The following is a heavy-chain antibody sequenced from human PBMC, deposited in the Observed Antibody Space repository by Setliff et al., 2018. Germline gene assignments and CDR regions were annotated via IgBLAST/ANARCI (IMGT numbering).Heavy chain of an antibody. D-gene: IGHD2-2*01. CDR2: IYPYSDKT. V-gene: IGHV1-18*01. CDR3: ARFGGSCSSSSCYASDL. J-gene: IGHJ3*01. Sequence: ASVKVSCKASGYTFTTYGFTWVRQAPGQGLQWIGMIYPYSDKTAYAQKFQDRVTMTTDTSTGTGYMELRSLRSDDTALYFCARFGGSCSSSSCYASDLWGQGTMVTV. CDR1: GYTFTTYG.